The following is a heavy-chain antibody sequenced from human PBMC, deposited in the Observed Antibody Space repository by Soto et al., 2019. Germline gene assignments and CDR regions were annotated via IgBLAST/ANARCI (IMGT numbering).Heavy chain of an antibody. Sequence: FLRLSCAASGFSFSSYRMSWVRQAPGKGLEWVANIKQDGSEIYYVDSVKGRFTVSRDNAKNSLYLQVNSLRAEDTAVYYCARQSNWFGRDNRYYYAMDVWGQGTTVTVSS. CDR3: ARQSNWFGRDNRYYYAMDV. J-gene: IGHJ6*02. V-gene: IGHV3-7*01. CDR1: GFSFSSYR. D-gene: IGHD3-10*01. CDR2: IKQDGSEI.